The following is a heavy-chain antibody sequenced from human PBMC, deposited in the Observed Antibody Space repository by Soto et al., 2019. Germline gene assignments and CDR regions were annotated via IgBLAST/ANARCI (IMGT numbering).Heavy chain of an antibody. CDR3: ARHSKLGSGWFDAFDI. CDR2: ISTSSTYT. V-gene: IGHV3-11*06. D-gene: IGHD6-19*01. J-gene: IGHJ3*02. Sequence: HVQLVESGGGLVKPGGSLRLSCAASGFNFSDSYMSWIRQAPGKGLEWVSYISTSSTYTNYADSVRGRFTVSRDNAHNSLFLQMTSLRAEDTAVYYCARHSKLGSGWFDAFDIWGQGTMASVSS. CDR1: GFNFSDSY.